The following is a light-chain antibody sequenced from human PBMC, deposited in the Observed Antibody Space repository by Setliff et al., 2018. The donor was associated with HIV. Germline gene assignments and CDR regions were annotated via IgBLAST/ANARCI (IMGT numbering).Light chain of an antibody. CDR2: EVR. CDR3: SSYTSSTTRV. J-gene: IGLJ1*01. V-gene: IGLV2-14*01. Sequence: LAQPASVSGSPGQSITISCTGSSSDIGAYNYVSWYQHHPGKAPKLMIYEVRNRPSGVSNRFSGSKSGNTASLTISGLQAEDEADYYRSSYTSSTTRVFGTGTKVTVL. CDR1: SSDIGAYNY.